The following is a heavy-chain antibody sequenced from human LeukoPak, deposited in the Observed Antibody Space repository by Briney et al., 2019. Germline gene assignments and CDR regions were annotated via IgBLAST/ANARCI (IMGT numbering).Heavy chain of an antibody. CDR1: GFTFSSYA. CDR3: AKDRDAIAVAATTNS. CDR2: ISGSGGST. D-gene: IGHD6-19*01. J-gene: IGHJ4*02. Sequence: PGGSLRLSCAASGFTFSSYAMSSVAQAPEKGLEGVSAISGSGGSTYYGDSVKGRFTISRDNSKNALYLQMNSLRGEDTAVYHCAKDRDAIAVAATTNSWGQGTLVTVSS. V-gene: IGHV3-23*01.